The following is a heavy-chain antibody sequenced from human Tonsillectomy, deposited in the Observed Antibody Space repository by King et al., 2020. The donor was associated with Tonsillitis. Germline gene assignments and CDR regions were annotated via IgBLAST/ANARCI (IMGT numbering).Heavy chain of an antibody. CDR1: GFTFITYA. D-gene: IGHD1-20*01. CDR2: ISHDGNNK. J-gene: IGHJ6*02. V-gene: IGHV3-30*04. CDR3: AGHRPVTGNNYNGMDV. Sequence: VQLVESGGGVVQPGRSLRLSCAASGFTFITYAMHWVRQAPGKGLEWVAVISHDGNNKYYAESVKGRFTISRDNSKNTVYLQMNTLRAEDTAVYYCAGHRPVTGNNYNGMDVWGQGTTVTVSS.